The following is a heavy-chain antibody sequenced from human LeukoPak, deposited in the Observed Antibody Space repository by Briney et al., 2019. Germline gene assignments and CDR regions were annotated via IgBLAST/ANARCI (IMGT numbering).Heavy chain of an antibody. Sequence: PSETLSLTCTVYGGSISSFYCSWIRQPPGKGLEWIGEINHSGSTNYNPSLKSRVTISVDTSKNQFSLKLSSVTAADTAVYYCARADYGDYGGVDYWGQGTLVTVSS. CDR3: ARADYGDYGGVDY. D-gene: IGHD4-17*01. J-gene: IGHJ4*02. CDR1: GGSISSFY. V-gene: IGHV4-34*01. CDR2: INHSGST.